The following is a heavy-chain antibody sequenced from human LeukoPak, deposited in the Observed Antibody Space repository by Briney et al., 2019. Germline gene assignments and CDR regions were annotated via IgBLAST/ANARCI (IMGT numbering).Heavy chain of an antibody. J-gene: IGHJ6*02. CDR2: MSPNSGNT. CDR1: GYTFTSYD. CDR3: ARGRRMVRGVRNYYYYGMDV. V-gene: IGHV1-8*01. Sequence: ASVKVSCKASGYTFTSYDINWVRQATGQGLEWMGWMSPNSGNTGYAQKFQGRVTMTRNTSISTAYMELSSLRSEDTAVYYCARGRRMVRGVRNYYYYGMDVWGQGTTVTVSS. D-gene: IGHD3-10*01.